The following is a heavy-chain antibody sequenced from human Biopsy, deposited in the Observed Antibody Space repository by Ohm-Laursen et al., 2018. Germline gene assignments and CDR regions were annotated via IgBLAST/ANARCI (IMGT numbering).Heavy chain of an antibody. CDR1: GGSFSMDA. CDR3: ASPNSGTYDV. V-gene: IGHV1-69*11. J-gene: IGHJ6*02. D-gene: IGHD1-26*01. CDR2: IIPMPRTP. Sequence: SSVKVSCKTSGGSFSMDAFSWMRQVPGQGLEWMGLIIPMPRTPDYAQKFQGRVTFTADESTSTVYMELTSLTSDDTAVYYCASPNSGTYDVWGQGTTVTVSS.